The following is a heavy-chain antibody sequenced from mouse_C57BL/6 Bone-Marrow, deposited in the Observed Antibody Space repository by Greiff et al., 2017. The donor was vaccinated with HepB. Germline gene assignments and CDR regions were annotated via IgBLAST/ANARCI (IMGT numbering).Heavy chain of an antibody. Sequence: EVQLQQSGPVLVKPGASVKMSCKASGYTFTDYYMNWVKQSHGKSLEWIGVINPYNGGTSYNQKFKGKATLTVDKSSSTAYMELNSLTSEDSAVYYCARGASYDRYFDYWGQGTTLTVSS. CDR3: ARGASYDRYFDY. J-gene: IGHJ2*01. CDR2: INPYNGGT. V-gene: IGHV1-19*01. CDR1: GYTFTDYY. D-gene: IGHD2-10*01.